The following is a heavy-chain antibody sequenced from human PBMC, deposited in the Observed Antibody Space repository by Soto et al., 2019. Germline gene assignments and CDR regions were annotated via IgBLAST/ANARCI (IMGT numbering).Heavy chain of an antibody. CDR3: AKPGEDASGYHYFNSVVL. CDR2: ISASGGST. V-gene: IGHV3-23*01. CDR1: GFTFRRYG. J-gene: IGHJ6*01. D-gene: IGHD1-26*01. Sequence: GGSLRLSCAASGFTFRRYGMTWVRQAPGNGLEWVSAISASGGSTYYADSVKCRFTISRDNSKNTLYLQMNSLRAEDTAVYYGAKPGEDASGYHYFNSVVLWEQWPLLTVSS.